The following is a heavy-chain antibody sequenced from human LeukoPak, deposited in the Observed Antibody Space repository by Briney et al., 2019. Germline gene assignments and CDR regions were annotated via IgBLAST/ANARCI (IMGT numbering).Heavy chain of an antibody. V-gene: IGHV3-23*01. CDR2: ISGSGGTT. J-gene: IGHJ4*02. D-gene: IGHD3-22*01. CDR3: AKGTSYYYDSSGYYYDY. CDR1: GFTFSSYA. Sequence: GGSLRLSCAASGFTFSSYAVSWVRQAPGKGLEWVSAISGSGGTTYSADSVKGRFTISRDNSKNTLYLQMNSLRAEDTAVYYCAKGTSYYYDSSGYYYDYWGQGTLVTVSS.